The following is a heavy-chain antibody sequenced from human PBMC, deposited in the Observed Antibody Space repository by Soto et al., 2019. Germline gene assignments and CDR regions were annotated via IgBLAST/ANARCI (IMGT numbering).Heavy chain of an antibody. Sequence: SGESLKISCKGSGYSFTSYWISWVRQMPGKGLEWMGRIDPSDSYTNYSPSFQGHVTISADKSISTAYLQWSSLKASDTAMYYCARYGYCSSTSCYPTGQYYYYGMDVWGQGTTVTVSS. CDR1: GYSFTSYW. CDR3: ARYGYCSSTSCYPTGQYYYYGMDV. J-gene: IGHJ6*02. V-gene: IGHV5-10-1*01. D-gene: IGHD2-2*01. CDR2: IDPSDSYT.